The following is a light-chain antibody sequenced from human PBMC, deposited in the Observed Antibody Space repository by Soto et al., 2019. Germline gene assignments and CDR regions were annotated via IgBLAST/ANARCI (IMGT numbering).Light chain of an antibody. CDR3: QEYNNWHPVT. CDR1: QSVSSN. CDR2: GAS. J-gene: IGKJ4*01. V-gene: IGKV3-15*01. Sequence: EIVLTQSPATPSLAPGQRATLSCRASQSVSSNLAWYQQKPGQAPRLLIYGASTRATGIPARFSGSGSGTEFTLTISSLQSEDFAVYYCQEYNNWHPVTFGGGTKVDIK.